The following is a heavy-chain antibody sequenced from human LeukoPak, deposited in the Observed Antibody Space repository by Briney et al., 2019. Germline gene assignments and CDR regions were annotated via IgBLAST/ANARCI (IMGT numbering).Heavy chain of an antibody. V-gene: IGHV4-4*02. CDR2: IYHSGST. Sequence: SETLSLTCAVSGGSISSSNWWRGVRPPPGKGVEGIGEIYHSGSTNYNPSLKSRVTISVDKSKNQFSLKLSSVTAADTAVYYCARSPSYGPYYYYYGMDVWGQGTTVTVSS. CDR1: GGSISSSNW. D-gene: IGHD4-17*01. J-gene: IGHJ6*02. CDR3: ARSPSYGPYYYYYGMDV.